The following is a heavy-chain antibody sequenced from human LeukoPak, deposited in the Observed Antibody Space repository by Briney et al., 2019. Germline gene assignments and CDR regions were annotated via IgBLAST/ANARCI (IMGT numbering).Heavy chain of an antibody. CDR2: IYHSGST. J-gene: IGHJ4*02. CDR3: ARDIIAVAGTLDY. CDR1: GYSISSGYY. V-gene: IGHV4-38-2*02. D-gene: IGHD6-19*01. Sequence: SETLSLTCTVSGYSISSGYYWGWIRQSPGKGLEWIGSIYHSGSTYYNPSLKSRVTISVDKSKNQFSLKLSSVTAADTAVYYCARDIIAVAGTLDYWGQGTLVTVSS.